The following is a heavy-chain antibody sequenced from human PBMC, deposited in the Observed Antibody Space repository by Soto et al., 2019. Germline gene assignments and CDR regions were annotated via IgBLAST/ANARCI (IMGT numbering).Heavy chain of an antibody. D-gene: IGHD3-10*01. CDR2: ITDTGGDA. CDR3: VRGSKASYTGSRIFDF. CDR1: GLTFGSRA. J-gene: IGHJ4*02. Sequence: EVQLLESGGDLIQPGGSLRLSCVASGLTFGSRAMSWVRQSPGEGLEWVSTITDTGGDAKYADSVRGRFAISRDNSKNTLYLQMSDLRAEDSAIYFCVRGSKASYTGSRIFDFWGRGTLVTVSS. V-gene: IGHV3-23*01.